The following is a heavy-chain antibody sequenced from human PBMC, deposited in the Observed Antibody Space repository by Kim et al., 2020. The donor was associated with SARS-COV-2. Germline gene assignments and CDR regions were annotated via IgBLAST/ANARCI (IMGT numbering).Heavy chain of an antibody. CDR3: VRPAGYRSSWNYY. D-gene: IGHD6-13*01. V-gene: IGHV4-34*01. CDR1: GGSFSGYY. CDR2: INHSGST. J-gene: IGHJ4*02. Sequence: SETLSLTCAVSGGSFSGYYWTWIRQPPGKGLEWIGEINHSGSTNYNPSLKSRVTISIDTSKNQFSLKLSSVTAADTAVYYCVRPAGYRSSWNYYWGQGIL.